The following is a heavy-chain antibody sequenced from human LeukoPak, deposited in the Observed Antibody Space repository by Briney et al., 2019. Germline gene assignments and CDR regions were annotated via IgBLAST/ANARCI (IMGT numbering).Heavy chain of an antibody. CDR2: IYYGGST. V-gene: IGHV4-39*01. D-gene: IGHD2-2*01. J-gene: IGHJ5*02. CDR3: ARHVVVVPGRGFRHNWFDP. CDR1: GGSISSSSYY. Sequence: PSETLSLTCTVSGGSISSSSYYWAWLRQPPGKGLEWIGSIYYGGSTYYNPSLKSRVTISVDASKRQFSLKVTSVTAADTAVYYCARHVVVVPGRGFRHNWFDPWGQGTLVIVSS.